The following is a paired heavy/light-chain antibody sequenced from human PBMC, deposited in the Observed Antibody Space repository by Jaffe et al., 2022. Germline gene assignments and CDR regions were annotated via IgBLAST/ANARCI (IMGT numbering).Light chain of an antibody. J-gene: IGKJ5*01. CDR2: GAS. CDR3: QQYNNWPPVT. CDR1: QSVSSN. V-gene: IGKV3-15*01. Sequence: EIVMTQSPATLSVSPGERATLSCRASQSVSSNLAWYQQKPGQAPRLLIYGASTRATGIPARFSGSGSGTEFTLTISSLQSEDFAVYYCQQYNNWPPVTFGQGTRLEIK.
Heavy chain of an antibody. CDR3: ARGRNYDFWSGYHHQEYYFDY. CDR1: GFTFSSYW. V-gene: IGHV3-74*01. Sequence: EVQLVESGGGLVQPGGSLRLSCAASGFTFSSYWMHWVRQAPGKGLVWVSRINSDGSSTSYADSVKGRFTISRDNAKNTLYLQMNSLRAEDTAVYYCARGRNYDFWSGYHHQEYYFDYWGQGTLVTVSS. J-gene: IGHJ4*02. D-gene: IGHD3-3*01. CDR2: INSDGSST.